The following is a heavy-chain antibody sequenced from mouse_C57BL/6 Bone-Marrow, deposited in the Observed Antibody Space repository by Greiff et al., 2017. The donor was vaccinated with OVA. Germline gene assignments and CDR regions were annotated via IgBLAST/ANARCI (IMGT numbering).Heavy chain of an antibody. J-gene: IGHJ3*01. D-gene: IGHD2-1*01. CDR2: IYPRSGNT. Sequence: QVQLQQSGAELARPGASVKLSCKASGYTFTSYGISWVKQRTGQGLEWIGEIYPRSGNTYYNEKFKGKATLTADKSSSTAYMELRSLTSGDSAVYFCANYGNYLFAYWGQGTLVTVSA. CDR3: ANYGNYLFAY. CDR1: GYTFTSYG. V-gene: IGHV1-81*01.